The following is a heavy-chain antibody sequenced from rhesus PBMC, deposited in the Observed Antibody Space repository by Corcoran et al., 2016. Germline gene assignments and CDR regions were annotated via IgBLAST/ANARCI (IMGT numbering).Heavy chain of an antibody. CDR3: ARRYCSRGVCYFDY. D-gene: IGHD2-39*01. J-gene: IGHJ4*01. CDR2: IFGSSGST. Sequence: QVQLQESGPGLVKSSETLSLTCAVSGGSISGGYDWSWIRQPPGTGLEWIGHIFGSSGSTNYNPSLNNRVTISKDTSKNQFSLKLSSVTAADTAVYYCARRYCSRGVCYFDYWGQGVLVTVSS. CDR1: GGSISGGYD. V-gene: IGHV4-76*01.